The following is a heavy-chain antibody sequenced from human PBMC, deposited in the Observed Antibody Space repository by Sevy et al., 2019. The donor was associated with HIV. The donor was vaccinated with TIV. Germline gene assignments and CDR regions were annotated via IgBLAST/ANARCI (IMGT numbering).Heavy chain of an antibody. CDR1: GFIFSNFG. V-gene: IGHV3-30*02. J-gene: IGHJ4*02. Sequence: GGSLRLPCAASGFIFSNFGMHWVRQVPGKGLEWVTFIRYDGSDKYYAASVKGRFTISRDDSKNTLYLQMDSLRAEDTAIYYCAKDLAGPGRRYFDYWGQGTLVTVSS. CDR2: IRYDGSDK. D-gene: IGHD6-13*01. CDR3: AKDLAGPGRRYFDY.